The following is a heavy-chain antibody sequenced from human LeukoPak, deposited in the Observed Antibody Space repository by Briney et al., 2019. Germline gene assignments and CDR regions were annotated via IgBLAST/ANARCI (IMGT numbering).Heavy chain of an antibody. D-gene: IGHD2-2*01. V-gene: IGHV5-51*01. Sequence: GESLKISCKGSGYSFTNYWIGWVRQMPGKGLEWMGIIYPGDFDTRYSPSFQGQVTISADKSISTAYLQWSSLKASDTAMYYCARHYQLLTNNWFDPWGQGTLVTVSS. CDR3: ARHYQLLTNNWFDP. J-gene: IGHJ5*02. CDR1: GYSFTNYW. CDR2: IYPGDFDT.